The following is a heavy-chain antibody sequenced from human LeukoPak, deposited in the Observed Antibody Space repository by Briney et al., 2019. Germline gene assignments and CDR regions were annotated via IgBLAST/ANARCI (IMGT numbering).Heavy chain of an antibody. CDR1: GFTFSSYA. CDR2: ISYDGSNK. J-gene: IGHJ6*03. V-gene: IGHV3-30*04. Sequence: PGGSLRLSCAASGFTFSSYAMHWVRQAPGKGLEWVAVISYDGSNKYYADSVKGRFTISRDNSKNTLYLQMNSLRAEGTAVYYCAKGGYGSGLYYYYYYMDVWGKGTTVTISS. D-gene: IGHD3-10*01. CDR3: AKGGYGSGLYYYYYYMDV.